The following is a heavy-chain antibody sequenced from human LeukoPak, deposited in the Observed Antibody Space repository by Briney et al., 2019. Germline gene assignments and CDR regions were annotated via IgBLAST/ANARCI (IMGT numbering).Heavy chain of an antibody. J-gene: IGHJ4*02. Sequence: ASVKVSCKASGYTFTGYYMHWVRQAPGQGLEWMGWINPNSGGTNYAEKFQGRVTMTRDTFISTAYMELSRLRSDDTAVYYCARDYYSSGSYDYWGQGTLVTVSS. CDR2: INPNSGGT. CDR1: GYTFTGYY. V-gene: IGHV1-2*02. D-gene: IGHD3-10*01. CDR3: ARDYYSSGSYDY.